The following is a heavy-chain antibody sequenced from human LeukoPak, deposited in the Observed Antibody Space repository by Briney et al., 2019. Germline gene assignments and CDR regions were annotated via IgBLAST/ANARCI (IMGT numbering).Heavy chain of an antibody. CDR3: ARRPLSYGLDY. CDR2: IYYSGST. J-gene: IGHJ4*02. CDR1: GYSISSGYY. Sequence: PSKTLSLTCTVSGYSISSGYYWSWIRQPPGKGLEWIGYIYYSGSTNYNPSLKSRVTISVDTSKNAFSLKLTSVTAADTAVYYCARRPLSYGLDYWGQGTLVTVSS. V-gene: IGHV4-59*08. D-gene: IGHD3-10*01.